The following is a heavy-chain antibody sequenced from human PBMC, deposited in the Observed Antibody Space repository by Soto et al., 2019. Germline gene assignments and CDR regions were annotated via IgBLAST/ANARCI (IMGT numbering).Heavy chain of an antibody. D-gene: IGHD2-2*01. CDR3: ARGNGDCSSTSCQNWFDP. Sequence: QVQLQESGPGLVKPSQTLSLTCTVSGGSISSGDYYWSWIRQPPGKGLEWIGYIYYSGSTYYNPSLKSRVTISVDTSKTQFSLELGSVTAADTAVYYCARGNGDCSSTSCQNWFDPWGQGTLVTVSS. CDR1: GGSISSGDYY. V-gene: IGHV4-30-4*01. J-gene: IGHJ5*02. CDR2: IYYSGST.